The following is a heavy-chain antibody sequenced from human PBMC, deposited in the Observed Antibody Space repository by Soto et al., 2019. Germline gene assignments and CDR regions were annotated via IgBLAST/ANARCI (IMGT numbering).Heavy chain of an antibody. CDR2: IWYDGSNK. Sequence: PGGSLRLSCAASGFTFSSYGMHWVRQAPGKGLEWVAVIWYDGSNKYYADSVKGRFTISRDNSKNTLYLQMNSLRAEDTAVYYCARDKRPFFSSGWDNYFVYWGQGTLVTVSS. D-gene: IGHD6-19*01. CDR1: GFTFSSYG. J-gene: IGHJ4*02. CDR3: ARDKRPFFSSGWDNYFVY. V-gene: IGHV3-33*01.